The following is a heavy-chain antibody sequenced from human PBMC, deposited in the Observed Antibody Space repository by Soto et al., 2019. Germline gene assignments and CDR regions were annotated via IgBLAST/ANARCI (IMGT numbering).Heavy chain of an antibody. Sequence: EVQLVESGGGLVQPGGSLRLYCAASGFTFSNYWMSWVRQAPGKGLEWVANIKQDGSEEYYVDSVKGRFTISRDNAKNSLYLQMSSLRADDTAVYYCTGGILGSSGWSYYYGMDVWGQGTTVTVSS. CDR3: TGGILGSSGWSYYYGMDV. CDR1: GFTFSNYW. D-gene: IGHD6-19*01. V-gene: IGHV3-7*03. J-gene: IGHJ6*02. CDR2: IKQDGSEE.